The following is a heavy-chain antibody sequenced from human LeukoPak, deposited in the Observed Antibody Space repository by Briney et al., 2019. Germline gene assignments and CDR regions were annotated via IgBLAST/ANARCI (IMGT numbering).Heavy chain of an antibody. CDR3: AKHSTVAGTAVTYYYYYMEV. CDR1: GFTFSSYW. D-gene: IGHD6-19*01. Sequence: GGSLRLSCAASGFTFSSYWMSWVRQAPGKGLEWVANIKQDGSEKYYVDSVKGRFTISRDNAKNTLYLQMNSLRSDDTAIYYCAKHSTVAGTAVTYYYYYMEVWGTGTTVTVSS. CDR2: IKQDGSEK. J-gene: IGHJ6*03. V-gene: IGHV3-7*03.